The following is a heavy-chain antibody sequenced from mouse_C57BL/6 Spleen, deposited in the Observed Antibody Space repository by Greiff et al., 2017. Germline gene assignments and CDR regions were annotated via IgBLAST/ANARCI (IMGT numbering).Heavy chain of an antibody. CDR2: IYPGDGDT. Sequence: QVQLQQSGAELVKPGASVKISCKASGYAFSSYWMNWVKQRPGKGLEWIGQIYPGDGDTNYNGKFKGKATLTADKSSSTAYMQLSSLTSEDAAVYFCARSPDYYGSSYAMDYWGQGTSVTVSS. D-gene: IGHD1-1*01. J-gene: IGHJ4*01. CDR1: GYAFSSYW. CDR3: ARSPDYYGSSYAMDY. V-gene: IGHV1-80*01.